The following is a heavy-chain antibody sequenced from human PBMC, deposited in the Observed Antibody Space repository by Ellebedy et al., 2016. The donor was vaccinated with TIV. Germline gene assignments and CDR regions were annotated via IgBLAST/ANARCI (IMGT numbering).Heavy chain of an antibody. CDR3: ANDPQEIYDSSFDP. CDR2: ISSSSSTI. D-gene: IGHD3-22*01. Sequence: GESLKISXAASGFTFSSYSMNWVRQAPGKGLEWLSYISSSSSTIYYADSVKGRFTISRDNSKNTLYLQMNSLRAEDTAVYYCANDPQEIYDSSFDPWGQGTLVTVSS. CDR1: GFTFSSYS. V-gene: IGHV3-48*01. J-gene: IGHJ5*02.